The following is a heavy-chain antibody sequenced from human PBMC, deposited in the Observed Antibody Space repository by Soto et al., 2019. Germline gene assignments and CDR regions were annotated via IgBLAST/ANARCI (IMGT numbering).Heavy chain of an antibody. CDR2: IYPGDSDT. J-gene: IGHJ5*02. V-gene: IGHV5-51*01. CDR3: ARFGDTAMVSNWFDP. Sequence: GESLKISCKGSGYSFTGYWIGWVRQMPGKGLEWMGIIYPGDSDTRYSPSFQGQVTISADKSISTAYLQWSSLKASDTAMYYCARFGDTAMVSNWFDPWGQGTLVTSPQ. CDR1: GYSFTGYW. D-gene: IGHD5-18*01.